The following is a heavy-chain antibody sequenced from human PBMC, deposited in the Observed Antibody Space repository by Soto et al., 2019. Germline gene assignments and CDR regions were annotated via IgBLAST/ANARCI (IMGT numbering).Heavy chain of an antibody. CDR1: GFTFSSYG. CDR2: ISYDGSNK. J-gene: IGHJ4*02. CDR3: AKDRALGHSGYDWGYFDY. D-gene: IGHD5-12*01. V-gene: IGHV3-30*18. Sequence: QVQLVESGGGVVQPGRSLRLSCAASGFTFSSYGMHWVRQAPGKGLEWVAVISYDGSNKYYADSVKGRFTISRDNSKNTLYLQMNSLRAEDTAVYYCAKDRALGHSGYDWGYFDYWGQGTLVTVSS.